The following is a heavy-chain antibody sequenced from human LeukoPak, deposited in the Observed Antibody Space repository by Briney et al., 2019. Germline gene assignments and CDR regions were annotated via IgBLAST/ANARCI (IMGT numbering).Heavy chain of an antibody. J-gene: IGHJ6*02. Sequence: PGGSLRLSCAASGFTFSTYDMNWVRQPPGKGLEWVSYISSSSRTISYADSVKGRFTISRDNAKNSLYLQMNSLRAEDTAVYYCARLRYYAMDVWGQGTTVTASS. CDR3: ARLRYYAMDV. CDR2: ISSSSRTI. V-gene: IGHV3-48*01. CDR1: GFTFSTYD.